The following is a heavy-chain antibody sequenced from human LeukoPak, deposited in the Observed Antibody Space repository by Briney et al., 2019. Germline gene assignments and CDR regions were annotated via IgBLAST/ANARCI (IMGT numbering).Heavy chain of an antibody. V-gene: IGHV3-9*01. D-gene: IGHD6-25*01. Sequence: GGSLRLSCAASGFTFDDYAMHWVRQAPGKGLEWVSGISWNSGSIGYADSVKGRFTISRDNAKNSLYLQMNSLRAEDTALYYCAKDIEDGSGWYFDYWGQGTLVTVSS. J-gene: IGHJ4*02. CDR2: ISWNSGSI. CDR3: AKDIEDGSGWYFDY. CDR1: GFTFDDYA.